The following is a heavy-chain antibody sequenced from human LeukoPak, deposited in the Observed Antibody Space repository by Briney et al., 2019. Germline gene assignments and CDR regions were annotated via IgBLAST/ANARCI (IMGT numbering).Heavy chain of an antibody. J-gene: IGHJ5*02. CDR3: AREGYSSCWYAKNWFDP. V-gene: IGHV1-69*04. Sequence: SVKVSCKASGGTFSSYAISWVRQAPGQGLEWMGRIIPILGIANYAQKFQGRVTITADKSTSTAYMELSSLRSEDTAVYYCAREGYSSCWYAKNWFDPWGQGTLVTVSS. CDR2: IIPILGIA. CDR1: GGTFSSYA. D-gene: IGHD6-13*01.